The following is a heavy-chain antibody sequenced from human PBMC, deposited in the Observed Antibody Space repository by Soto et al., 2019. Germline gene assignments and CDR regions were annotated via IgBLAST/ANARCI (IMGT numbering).Heavy chain of an antibody. CDR3: AKGLLAIVGTTLPRDAFNI. Sequence: GRSLRLSCAASGSNFTTYVMHWVRQAPGKGLEWVAVISRDGSYKYYGDAVKGRFTISRDTSKNAVYLEMNSLRPEDTAVYYCAKGLLAIVGTTLPRDAFNIWGQGTMVTVSS. D-gene: IGHD1-26*01. V-gene: IGHV3-30*18. CDR2: ISRDGSYK. J-gene: IGHJ3*02. CDR1: GSNFTTYV.